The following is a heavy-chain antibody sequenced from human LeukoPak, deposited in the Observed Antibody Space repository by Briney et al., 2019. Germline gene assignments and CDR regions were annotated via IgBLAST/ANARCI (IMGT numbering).Heavy chain of an antibody. CDR3: AKDEGSGWYSSYYYYYGMDV. V-gene: IGHV3-21*01. J-gene: IGHJ6*02. D-gene: IGHD6-19*01. CDR1: GFTFSDYN. Sequence: GGSLRLSRAASGFTFSDYNMNWVRQSPERGLEWVSSITSGTTYIYYADPVRGRFTLSRDNAKNSLYLQMNSLRAEDTAVYYCAKDEGSGWYSSYYYYYGMDVWGQGTTVTVSS. CDR2: ITSGTTYI.